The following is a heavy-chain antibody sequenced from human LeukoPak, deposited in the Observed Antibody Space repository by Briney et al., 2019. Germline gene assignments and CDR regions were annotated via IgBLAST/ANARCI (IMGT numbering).Heavy chain of an antibody. V-gene: IGHV4-4*07. CDR1: GGSISSYY. Sequence: PSETLSLICTFSGGSISSYYWSWLRQPAGKGLEWIGRIYTSGSTHYNPSLKSRVTMSADTSNNQFSLKLSSVTAADTAVYYCARGGGSYYFGSWGQGTLVTVSS. CDR3: ARGGGSYYFGS. J-gene: IGHJ4*02. D-gene: IGHD1-26*01. CDR2: IYTSGST.